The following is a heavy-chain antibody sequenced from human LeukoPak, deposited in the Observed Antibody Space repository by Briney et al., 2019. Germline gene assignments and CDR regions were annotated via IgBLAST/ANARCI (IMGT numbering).Heavy chain of an antibody. Sequence: GGSLRLSCAASGFTFSTYSMNWVRQAPGKGLEWVSSISSSSTYISYADSVKGRFTISRDNAKKSLYLQMGNLRADDTSVYYCARGPCTTDGELPGGDVLDIWGQGTMVTVSS. CDR2: ISSSSTYI. J-gene: IGHJ3*02. D-gene: IGHD4-17*01. CDR3: ARGPCTTDGELPGGDVLDI. V-gene: IGHV3-21*01. CDR1: GFTFSTYS.